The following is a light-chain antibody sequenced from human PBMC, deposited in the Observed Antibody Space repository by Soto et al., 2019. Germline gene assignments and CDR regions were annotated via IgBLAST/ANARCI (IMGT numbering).Light chain of an antibody. CDR2: AAS. V-gene: IGKV1-8*01. Sequence: AIRMTQSPSSFSASTGDRVTITCRASQGISSYLAWYQQKPGKAPKLLIYAASTLQSGVPSRFSVSGSGTXXXXXXXCLQSEDFATYYCQQYYSYPPTFGQGTKLEIK. J-gene: IGKJ2*01. CDR1: QGISSY. CDR3: QQYYSYPPT.